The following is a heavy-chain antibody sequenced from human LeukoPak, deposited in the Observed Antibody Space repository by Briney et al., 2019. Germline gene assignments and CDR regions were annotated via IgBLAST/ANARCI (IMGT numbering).Heavy chain of an antibody. V-gene: IGHV1-69*06. CDR2: IIPIFGTA. J-gene: IGHJ4*02. CDR3: ARARGYCSGGSCYYYFDY. Sequence: SVKVSCKASGGTFSSYAISWVRQAPRQGLEWMGGIIPIFGTANYAQKFQGRVTITADKSTSTAYVELSSLRSEDTAVYYCARARGYCSGGSCYYYFDYWGQGTLVTVSS. D-gene: IGHD2-15*01. CDR1: GGTFSSYA.